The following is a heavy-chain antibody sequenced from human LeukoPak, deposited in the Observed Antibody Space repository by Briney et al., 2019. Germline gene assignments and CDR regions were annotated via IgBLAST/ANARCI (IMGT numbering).Heavy chain of an antibody. Sequence: PGGSLRLSCAASGFTFSSYWMHWVRQAPGKGLVWVSRIKSDGTSTRYADSVKGRFTISRDNAKKSLYLQMNSLRAEDTAVYYCAGDTGDYGRGGIDYWGQGTLVTVSS. V-gene: IGHV3-74*01. CDR2: IKSDGTST. J-gene: IGHJ4*02. CDR1: GFTFSSYW. D-gene: IGHD4-17*01. CDR3: AGDTGDYGRGGIDY.